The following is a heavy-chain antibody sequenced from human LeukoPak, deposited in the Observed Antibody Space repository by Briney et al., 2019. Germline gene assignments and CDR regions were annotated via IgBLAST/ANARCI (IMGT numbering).Heavy chain of an antibody. Sequence: SETLSLTCAVYGGSFSGYYWSWIRQPPGKGLEWIGYIYYSGSTNYNPSLKSRVTISVDTSKNQFSLKLSSVTAADTAVYYCAAWYSSGWDFAFWYWGQGTLVTVSS. J-gene: IGHJ4*02. CDR3: AAWYSSGWDFAFWY. V-gene: IGHV4-59*08. CDR2: IYYSGST. D-gene: IGHD6-19*01. CDR1: GGSFSGYY.